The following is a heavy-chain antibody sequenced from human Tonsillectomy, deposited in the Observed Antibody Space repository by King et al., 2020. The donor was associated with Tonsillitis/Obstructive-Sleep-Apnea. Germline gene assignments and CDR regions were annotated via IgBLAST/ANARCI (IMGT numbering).Heavy chain of an antibody. CDR1: GFTFTTYG. CDR3: ARDPTRGGSYYSDY. J-gene: IGHJ4*02. D-gene: IGHD1-26*01. CDR2: IGYDGSIK. Sequence: VQLVESGGGVVQPGRSLRLSCAASGFTFTTYGMHWVRQAPGKGLEWVAVIGYDGSIKYFAESVKGRFTISRDNSKNTVYLQMNSLRAEDTAIFYCARDPTRGGSYYSDYWGQGTLVTVSS. V-gene: IGHV3-33*01.